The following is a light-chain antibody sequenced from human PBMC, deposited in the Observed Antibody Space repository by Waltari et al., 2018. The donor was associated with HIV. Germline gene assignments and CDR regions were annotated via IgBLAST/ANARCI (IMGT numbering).Light chain of an antibody. Sequence: QSVLTQPPSVSAAPGQNVPISCSGSSSNIGLNYVSWYQYVPGTAPKLLIYDKHKRPSGIPDRFSASNSGTSATLAITGLQTGDEADYSCGAWDVSLNAYVFGTGTKVTVL. CDR1: SSNIGLNY. V-gene: IGLV1-51*01. CDR2: DKH. J-gene: IGLJ1*01. CDR3: GAWDVSLNAYV.